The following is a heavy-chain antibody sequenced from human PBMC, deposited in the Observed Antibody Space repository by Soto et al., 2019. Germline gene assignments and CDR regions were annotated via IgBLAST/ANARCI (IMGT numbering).Heavy chain of an antibody. Sequence: PGGSLRLSCXASGFSFSTYAMHWVRQAPGKGLEWVSSISSSSSYIYYADSVKGRFTISRDNAKNSLYLQMNSLRAEDTAVYYSARERGRERGGYYYGMDVWGQGTTVTVSS. V-gene: IGHV3-21*01. CDR2: ISSSSSYI. CDR1: GFSFSTYA. J-gene: IGHJ6*02. D-gene: IGHD3-16*01. CDR3: ARERGRERGGYYYGMDV.